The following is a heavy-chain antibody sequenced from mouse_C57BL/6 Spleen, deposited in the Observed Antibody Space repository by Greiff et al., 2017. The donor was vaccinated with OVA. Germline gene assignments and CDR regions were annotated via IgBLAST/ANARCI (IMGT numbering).Heavy chain of an antibody. V-gene: IGHV1-81*01. CDR2: IYPRSGNT. J-gene: IGHJ2*01. CDR1: GYTFTSYG. Sequence: QVQLKESGAELARPGASVKLSCKASGYTFTSYGISWVKQRTGQGLEWIGEIYPRSGNTYYNEKFKGKATLTADKSSSTAYMELRSLTSEDSAVYFCAREFGLITTVVAPYFDYWGQGTTLTVSS. CDR3: AREFGLITTVVAPYFDY. D-gene: IGHD1-1*01.